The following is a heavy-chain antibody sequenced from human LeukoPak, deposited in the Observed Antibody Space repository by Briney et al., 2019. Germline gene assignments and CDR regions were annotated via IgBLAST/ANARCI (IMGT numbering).Heavy chain of an antibody. D-gene: IGHD3-10*01. V-gene: IGHV1-46*03. CDR1: GYTFTSYY. CDR3: ARDTNPSSSSGYYGSGSYYNPLDY. J-gene: IGHJ4*02. CDR2: INPSGGST. Sequence: RASVKVSCKASGYTFTSYYMHWVRQAPGQGLEWMGIINPSGGSTSYAQKFQGRVTMTRDTATSTVYMELSSLRCEDTAVYYCARDTNPSSSSGYYGSGSYYNPLDYWGQGTLVTVSS.